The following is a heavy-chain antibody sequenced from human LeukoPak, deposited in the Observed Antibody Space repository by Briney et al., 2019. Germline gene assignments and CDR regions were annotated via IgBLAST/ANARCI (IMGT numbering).Heavy chain of an antibody. V-gene: IGHV3-9*01. Sequence: GGSLRLSCAASGFTFDDYAMHWVRRAPGKGLEWVSGISWNSGSIGYADSVKGRFTISRDNAKNSLYLQMNSLRAEDTAVYYCARETTISGGIAVAGPQAYIYYMDVWGKGTTVTISS. CDR2: ISWNSGSI. CDR3: ARETTISGGIAVAGPQAYIYYMDV. J-gene: IGHJ6*03. CDR1: GFTFDDYA. D-gene: IGHD6-19*01.